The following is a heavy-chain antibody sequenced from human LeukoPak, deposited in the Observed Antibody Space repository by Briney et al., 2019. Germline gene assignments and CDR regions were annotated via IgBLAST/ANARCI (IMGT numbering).Heavy chain of an antibody. CDR1: GYTFTSYG. D-gene: IGHD6-13*01. J-gene: IGHJ4*02. CDR2: MNPNSGNT. CDR3: ARGGGGAAAGTGFDY. V-gene: IGHV1-8*03. Sequence: ASVKVSCKASGYTFTSYGISWVRQAPGQGLEWMGWMNPNSGNTGYAQKFQGRVTITRNTSISTAYMELSSLRSEDTAVYYCARGGGGAAAGTGFDYWGQGTLVTVSS.